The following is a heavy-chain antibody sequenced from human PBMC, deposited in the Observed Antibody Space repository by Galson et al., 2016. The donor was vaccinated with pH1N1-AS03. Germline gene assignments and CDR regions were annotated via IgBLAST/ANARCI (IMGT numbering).Heavy chain of an antibody. CDR3: GRRTDLDTWGQGTSAIDI. CDR1: GYTFTDYW. J-gene: IGHJ3*02. CDR2: IHPDDSDS. D-gene: IGHD7-27*01. V-gene: IGHV5-51*03. Sequence: QSGAEVKKPGESLKVSCKASGYTFTDYWIAWVRQMPGKGLEWMGIIHPDDSDSIYNPSFEGHVTFSVDKSFNTADLQLSTLRSSDTAMYYCGRRTDLDTWGQGTSAIDIWGPGTRVTVSS.